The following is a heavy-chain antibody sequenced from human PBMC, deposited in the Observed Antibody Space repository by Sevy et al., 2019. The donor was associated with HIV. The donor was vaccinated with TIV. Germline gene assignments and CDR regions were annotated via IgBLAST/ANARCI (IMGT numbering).Heavy chain of an antibody. J-gene: IGHJ3*02. Sequence: GGSLRLSCAASGFGVSRSAMNWVRQAPGKGLEWVSAIYSGGTPYYADSVKGRFTISRDNSKNTLYLQMNSLSPGDTAVYYCARRLGAVDDAFDIWGQGTMVTVSS. CDR1: GFGVSRSA. CDR3: ARRLGAVDDAFDI. V-gene: IGHV3-53*01. CDR2: IYSGGTP. D-gene: IGHD1-26*01.